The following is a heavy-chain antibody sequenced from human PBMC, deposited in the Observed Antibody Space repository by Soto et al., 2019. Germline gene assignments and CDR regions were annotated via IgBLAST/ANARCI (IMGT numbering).Heavy chain of an antibody. CDR3: ARGRGSGCYYNSY. CDR1: GGTFSSYT. J-gene: IGHJ4*02. CDR2: IIPILGIA. D-gene: IGHD3-10*01. Sequence: QVQLVQSGAEVKKPGSSVKVSCKASGGTFSSYTISWVRQAPGQGLEWMGRIIPILGIANYAQKFQGRVTITADKSTSTAYMELSSLRSEDTAVYYCARGRGSGCYYNSYWGQVTLVTVSS. V-gene: IGHV1-69*02.